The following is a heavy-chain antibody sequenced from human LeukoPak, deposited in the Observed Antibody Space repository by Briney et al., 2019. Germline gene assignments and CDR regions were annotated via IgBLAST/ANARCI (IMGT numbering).Heavy chain of an antibody. Sequence: GWSLRLSCVAYGFTFSSDSMNWVRQAPGKGREWVSLIGRNGETTNYADSVKGRFSISRDNSRNTLYLQMNSLRAEDTAVYYCANLRVETDIERGYWGQGTLVTVSS. CDR3: ANLRVETDIERGY. CDR2: IGRNGETT. CDR1: GFTFSSDS. J-gene: IGHJ4*02. D-gene: IGHD5-18*01. V-gene: IGHV3-23*01.